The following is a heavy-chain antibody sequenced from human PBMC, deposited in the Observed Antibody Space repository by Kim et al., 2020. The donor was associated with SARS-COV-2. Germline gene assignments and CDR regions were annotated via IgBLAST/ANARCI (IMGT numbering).Heavy chain of an antibody. D-gene: IGHD1-26*01. CDR1: GFTFSDYY. CDR3: ARTMVGATFDC. V-gene: IGHV3-11*04. Sequence: GGSLRLSCAASGFTFSDYYMTWIRQAPGKGLEWVSYISSSGTTTYDADSVKGRFTLSRDNAKNSLYLQMNSLRAEDTAVYYCARTMVGATFDCWGRGTLVTVSS. J-gene: IGHJ4*02. CDR2: ISSSGTTT.